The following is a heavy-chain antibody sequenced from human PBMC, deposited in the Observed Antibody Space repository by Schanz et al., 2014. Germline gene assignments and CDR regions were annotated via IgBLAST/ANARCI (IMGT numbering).Heavy chain of an antibody. CDR3: AKGRFGELSAFDI. CDR1: AFTFSNYA. D-gene: IGHD3-10*01. V-gene: IGHV3-23*01. Sequence: EVQLLESGGGLVQPGGSLRLSCAASAFTFSNYAMTWVRQAPGRGLEWVSTLSGSADSTYYADSVKGRFTISRDNSKSTLYLQMDSLRAEDTAVYYCAKGRFGELSAFDIWGQGTTVTVSS. J-gene: IGHJ3*02. CDR2: LSGSADST.